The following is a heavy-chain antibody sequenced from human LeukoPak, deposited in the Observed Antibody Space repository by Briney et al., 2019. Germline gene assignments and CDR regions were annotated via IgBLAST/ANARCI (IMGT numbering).Heavy chain of an antibody. V-gene: IGHV3-23*01. CDR3: AKSKRIAYCGGDCYFFDY. Sequence: GGSLRLSCAASGFTFSSYAMSWVRQAPGKGLEWVSAISGSGGSTYYADSVKGRFTISRDSSKNTLYLQMNSLRAEDTAIYYGAKSKRIAYCGGDCYFFDYWGQGTLVTVSS. D-gene: IGHD2-21*02. CDR1: GFTFSSYA. J-gene: IGHJ4*02. CDR2: ISGSGGST.